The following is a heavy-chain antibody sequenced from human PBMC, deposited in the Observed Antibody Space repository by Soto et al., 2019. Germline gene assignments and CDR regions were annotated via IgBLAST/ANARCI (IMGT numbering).Heavy chain of an antibody. J-gene: IGHJ5*02. D-gene: IGHD3-3*01. CDR1: GYTFTGYY. Sequence: ASVKVSCKASGYTFTGYYMHGVRQAPGQGLEWMGWINPNSGGTNYAQKFQGRVTMTRDTSISTAYMELSRLRSDDTAVYYCARDNGYDFWSGYYPDNWFDPWGQGTLVTVSS. V-gene: IGHV1-2*02. CDR2: INPNSGGT. CDR3: ARDNGYDFWSGYYPDNWFDP.